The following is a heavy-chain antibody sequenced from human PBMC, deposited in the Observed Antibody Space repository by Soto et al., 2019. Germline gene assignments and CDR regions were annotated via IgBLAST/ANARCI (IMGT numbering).Heavy chain of an antibody. CDR1: GDSITSNSYF. V-gene: IGHV4-39*01. CDR2: IYYSGST. D-gene: IGHD3-9*01. Sequence: QLQLQESGPGLVKPSETLSLTCTVSGDSITSNSYFWAWIRQPPGKGLEWIGSIYYSGSTYHNPSIKSRVTISVDRSNNQFSLKLTSVTAADTAVYYCARQFSVDHFDYWGQGALVTVSS. J-gene: IGHJ4*02. CDR3: ARQFSVDHFDY.